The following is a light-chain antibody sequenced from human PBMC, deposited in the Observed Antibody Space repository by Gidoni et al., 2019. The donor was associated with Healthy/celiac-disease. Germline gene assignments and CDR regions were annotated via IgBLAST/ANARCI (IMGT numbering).Light chain of an antibody. Sequence: EIVLTQSTATLSLSPGERATLSCRASQVVSSYLAWYQQKPGQAPRLLIYDASNRATGITARFSGCGSGTDFTLTISSLEPEDFAVYYCQQRSNWPPWTFGQGTKVEIK. V-gene: IGKV3-11*01. CDR2: DAS. CDR1: QVVSSY. J-gene: IGKJ1*01. CDR3: QQRSNWPPWT.